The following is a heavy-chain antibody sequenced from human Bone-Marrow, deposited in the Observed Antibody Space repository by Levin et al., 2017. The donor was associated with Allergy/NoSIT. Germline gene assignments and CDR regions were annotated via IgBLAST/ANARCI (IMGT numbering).Heavy chain of an antibody. Sequence: QPGGSLRLSCAASGFTFSTYAMDWVRQAPGKGLEWVSAIRGSGSRIYYAGSVKGRFTVSRDNSRNTLYLQMNNLRGEDTAIYYCGREEGGSGWYTVDYWGRGTLVTVSS. CDR2: IRGSGSRI. V-gene: IGHV3-23*01. CDR3: GREEGGSGWYTVDY. CDR1: GFTFSTYA. J-gene: IGHJ4*02. D-gene: IGHD6-19*01.